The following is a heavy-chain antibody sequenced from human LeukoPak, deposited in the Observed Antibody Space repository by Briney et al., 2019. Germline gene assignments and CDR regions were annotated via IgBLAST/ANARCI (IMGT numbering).Heavy chain of an antibody. Sequence: SVKVSCKASGFTFTSSAMQWVRQARGQRLEWIGWIVVGSGNTNYAQKFQERVTITRDMSTSTANMQLSSLRSEDTAVYYCAADIVVVTATRDLDAFDIWGQGTMVTVSS. V-gene: IGHV1-58*02. CDR1: GFTFTSSA. J-gene: IGHJ3*02. CDR3: AADIVVVTATRDLDAFDI. D-gene: IGHD2-21*02. CDR2: IVVGSGNT.